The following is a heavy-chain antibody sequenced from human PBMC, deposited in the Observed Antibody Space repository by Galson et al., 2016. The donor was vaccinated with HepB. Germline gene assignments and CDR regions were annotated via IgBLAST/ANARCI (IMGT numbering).Heavy chain of an antibody. V-gene: IGHV3-11*01. CDR3: AAGGGRGFSGDYYFDF. J-gene: IGHJ4*02. CDR1: GFTFSHYY. Sequence: SLRLSCAASGFTFSHYYMAWIRQAPGKGLECVSYISSSGGTIDYADSVKGRFTMSGDNAEGSLNLQMNSLRPEDTAVYYCAAGGGRGFSGDYYFDFWGRGTLVTVSP. CDR2: ISSSGGTI. D-gene: IGHD4-17*01.